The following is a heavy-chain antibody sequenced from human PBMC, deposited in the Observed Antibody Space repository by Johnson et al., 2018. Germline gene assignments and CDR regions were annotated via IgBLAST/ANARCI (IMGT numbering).Heavy chain of an antibody. CDR1: GGSISSYY. J-gene: IGHJ1*01. Sequence: QVQLQESGPGLVKXSETLSLTCTVSGGSISSYYWTWIRQPPGKELEWIGLIYYSGSNHYTPSLRGRVTISVDPSKNQYSLKLTSVPAADTAVYYCAGAVAGAAEYFQHWGQGTLVTVSS. D-gene: IGHD6-19*01. V-gene: IGHV4-59*01. CDR3: AGAVAGAAEYFQH. CDR2: IYYSGSN.